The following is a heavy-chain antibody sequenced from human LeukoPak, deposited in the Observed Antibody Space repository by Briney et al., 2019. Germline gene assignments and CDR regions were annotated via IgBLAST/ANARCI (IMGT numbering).Heavy chain of an antibody. CDR1: GYTFGAYY. V-gene: IGHV1-69*13. D-gene: IGHD5-18*01. J-gene: IGHJ6*03. CDR3: ARDSQRIPSYYYYYMDV. Sequence: ASVKVSCKASGYTFGAYYMYWVRQAPGQGLEWMGGIIPIFGTANYAQKFQGRVTITADESTSTAYMELSSLRSEDTAVYYCARDSQRIPSYYYYYMDVWGKGTTVTISS. CDR2: IIPIFGTA.